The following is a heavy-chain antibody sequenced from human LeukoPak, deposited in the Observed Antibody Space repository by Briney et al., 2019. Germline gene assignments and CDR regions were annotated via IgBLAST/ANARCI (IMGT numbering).Heavy chain of an antibody. V-gene: IGHV3-74*01. Sequence: PGGSLRLSCAASGSTFSSYWMHWVRQAPGKGLVWVSRINSDGSSTSYADSVKGRFTISRDNAKNTLYLQMNSLRAEDTALYYCARGVNGDSKFDPWGQGTLVTVSS. CDR2: INSDGSST. D-gene: IGHD4-17*01. CDR1: GSTFSSYW. J-gene: IGHJ5*02. CDR3: ARGVNGDSKFDP.